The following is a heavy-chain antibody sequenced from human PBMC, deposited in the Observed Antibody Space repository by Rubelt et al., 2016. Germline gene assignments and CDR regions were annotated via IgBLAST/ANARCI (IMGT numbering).Heavy chain of an antibody. CDR3: ARGTYSGTYYMYFDY. CDR2: LYYRGST. J-gene: IGHJ4*02. V-gene: IGHV4-59*01. Sequence: QVQLQESGPGQAKPSETLSLTCTVSGGSINSYYWSWIRQPPGKGLEWLGTLYYRGSTNYNPSLKSRVSMSVDTSKNQFSLELSSVTTADSAVYYCARGTYSGTYYMYFDYWGQGTLVTVSS. D-gene: IGHD1-26*01. CDR1: GGSINSYY.